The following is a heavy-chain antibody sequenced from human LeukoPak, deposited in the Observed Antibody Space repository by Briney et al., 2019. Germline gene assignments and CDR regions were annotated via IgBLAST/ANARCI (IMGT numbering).Heavy chain of an antibody. J-gene: IGHJ4*02. CDR3: ARDWRD. CDR1: GFTFSACE. Sequence: GGSLRLSCAISGFTFSACELTWVRQAPGKGLEWVSYISMSSNTIYYADSVKGRFTISRDNARNSLYLQMNSLRDEDTAVYYCARDWRDWGQGTLVTVSS. CDR2: ISMSSNTI. V-gene: IGHV3-48*02.